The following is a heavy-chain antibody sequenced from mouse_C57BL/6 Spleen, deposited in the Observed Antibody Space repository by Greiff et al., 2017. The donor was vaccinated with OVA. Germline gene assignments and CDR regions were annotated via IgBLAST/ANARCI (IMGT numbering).Heavy chain of an antibody. J-gene: IGHJ1*03. CDR1: GYSFTDYN. D-gene: IGHD1-1*01. CDR3: AREGQGYGSSYGYFDV. Sequence: EVKLVESGPELVKPGASVKISCKASGYSFTDYNMNWVKQSNGKSLEWIGVINPNYGTTSYNQKFKGKATLTVDQSSSTAYMQLNSLTSEDSAVYYCAREGQGYGSSYGYFDVWGTGTTVTVSS. V-gene: IGHV1-39*01. CDR2: INPNYGTT.